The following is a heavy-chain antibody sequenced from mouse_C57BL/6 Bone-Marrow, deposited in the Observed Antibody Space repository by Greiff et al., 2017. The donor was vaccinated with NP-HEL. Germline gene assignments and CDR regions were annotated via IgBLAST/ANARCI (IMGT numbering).Heavy chain of an antibody. CDR2: IDPENGDT. J-gene: IGHJ2*01. CDR1: GFNIKDDY. CDR3: TTGIYYDYDDY. V-gene: IGHV14-4*01. Sequence: EVQLVESGAELVRPGASVKLSCTASGFNIKDDYMHWVKQRPEQGLEWIGWIDPENGDTEYASKFQGKATITADTSSNTAYLQLSSLTSEDTAVYYCTTGIYYDYDDYWGQGTTLTVSS. D-gene: IGHD2-4*01.